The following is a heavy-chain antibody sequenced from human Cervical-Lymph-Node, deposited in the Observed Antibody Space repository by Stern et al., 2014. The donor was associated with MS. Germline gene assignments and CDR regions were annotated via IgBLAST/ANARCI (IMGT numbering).Heavy chain of an antibody. Sequence: VQLVESGGGVVQPGKSLRLSCAASGFSFSSYGMHWVRQAPGKGLDWVAVISYDGTDHYYADSVEGRFTISRDNSNNTLYLQMNSLRPEDTAVYYCANAAALSCRSASCYKAFEHWGQGILVTVSS. V-gene: IGHV3-30*18. CDR3: ANAAALSCRSASCYKAFEH. J-gene: IGHJ4*02. CDR2: ISYDGTDH. D-gene: IGHD2-2*02. CDR1: GFSFSSYG.